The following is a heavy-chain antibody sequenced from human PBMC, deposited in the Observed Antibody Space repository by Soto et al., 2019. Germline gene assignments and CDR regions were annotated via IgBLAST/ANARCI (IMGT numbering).Heavy chain of an antibody. Sequence: GGSLRLSCAVSGSTFSNDWMHWVRQAPGKGLVWVSHINSDGSSTNYADFVKGRFTIARDNAKNTVYLQMNSLRAEDTAVYYCARDRSYSLDVWGQGTTVTSP. CDR1: GSTFSNDW. CDR3: ARDRSYSLDV. V-gene: IGHV3-74*01. J-gene: IGHJ6*02. CDR2: INSDGSST.